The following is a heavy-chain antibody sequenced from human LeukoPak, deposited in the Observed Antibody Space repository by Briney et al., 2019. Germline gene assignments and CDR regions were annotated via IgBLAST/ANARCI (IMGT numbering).Heavy chain of an antibody. CDR3: ARAPYCSGGSCYSPFDY. CDR2: IYSGGST. J-gene: IGHJ4*02. Sequence: GGSLRLSCAASGFTVSSNYMSWVRQAPGKGLEWVSVIYSGGSTYYADSVKGRFTISRDNSKNTLYLQMNSLRAEDTAVYYCARAPYCSGGSCYSPFDYWGQGTLVTVSS. D-gene: IGHD2-15*01. CDR1: GFTVSSNY. V-gene: IGHV3-66*01.